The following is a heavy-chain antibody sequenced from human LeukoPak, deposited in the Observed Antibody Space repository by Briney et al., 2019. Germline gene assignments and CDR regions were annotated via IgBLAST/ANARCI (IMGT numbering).Heavy chain of an antibody. CDR2: INPNSGGT. CDR3: ARDITIFGVVIMRYYMDV. Sequence: ASVKVSCKASGYTFTGYYMHWVRQAPGQGLEWMGWINPNSGGTNYAQKFQGRVTMTRDTFISTAYMELSRLRSDDTAVYYCARDITIFGVVIMRYYMDVWGKGTTVTVSS. J-gene: IGHJ6*03. V-gene: IGHV1-2*02. D-gene: IGHD3-3*01. CDR1: GYTFTGYY.